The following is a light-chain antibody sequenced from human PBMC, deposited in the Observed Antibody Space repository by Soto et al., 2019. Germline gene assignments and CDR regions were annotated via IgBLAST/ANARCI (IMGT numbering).Light chain of an antibody. CDR3: QQYYSMPLT. V-gene: IGKV4-1*01. CDR1: QSVLYSSNNNNY. Sequence: DIVMTQSPDSLAVSLGERATINCKSSQSVLYSSNNNNYLAWYQQTPGQPPRLLIYWASTREPGVPDRLSGSGSGTEFTLTISSLQAEDVAVYYCQQYYSMPLTFGGGTKVEIK. J-gene: IGKJ4*01. CDR2: WAS.